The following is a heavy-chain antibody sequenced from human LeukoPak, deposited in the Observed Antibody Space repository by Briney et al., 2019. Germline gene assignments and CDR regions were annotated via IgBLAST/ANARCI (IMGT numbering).Heavy chain of an antibody. V-gene: IGHV1-2*06. Sequence: ASVKVSCRASGYTFTDYYIYWVRQAPGQGLEWMGRINPNNGGTKYTQRSQGRVTVTRDTSISTAYMELSSLRSDDTAVYYCVTHYDSTGYFAFHIWGHGTMVVVSS. CDR2: INPNNGGT. CDR1: GYTFTDYY. D-gene: IGHD3-22*01. CDR3: VTHYDSTGYFAFHI. J-gene: IGHJ3*02.